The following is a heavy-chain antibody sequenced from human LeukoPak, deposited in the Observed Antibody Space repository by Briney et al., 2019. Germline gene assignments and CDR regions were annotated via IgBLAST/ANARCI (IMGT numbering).Heavy chain of an antibody. V-gene: IGHV1-18*01. Sequence: GASVKVSCKASGYTFSNYGISWVRQAPGQGLEWMGWISPYNGNTNYAQKLQGRVTMTTDTSTNTAYMDLRSLRSDDTAVYYCASGGLGGMTTVVLDAFDIWGQGTMVTVSS. CDR2: ISPYNGNT. D-gene: IGHD4-23*01. J-gene: IGHJ3*02. CDR1: GYTFSNYG. CDR3: ASGGLGGMTTVVLDAFDI.